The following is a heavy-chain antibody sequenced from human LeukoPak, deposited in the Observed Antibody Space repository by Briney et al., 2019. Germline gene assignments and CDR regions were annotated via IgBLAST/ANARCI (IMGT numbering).Heavy chain of an antibody. CDR1: GGSFSGYY. V-gene: IGHV4-59*01. J-gene: IGHJ3*02. CDR3: ARGFVVSFADI. D-gene: IGHD3-16*01. CDR2: IYYSGST. Sequence: PSETLSLTCAVYGGSFSGYYWSWIRQPPGKGLEWIGYIYYSGSTNYNPSLKSRVTISVDTSKNQFSLKLSSVTAADTAVYYCARGFVVSFADIWGQGTMVTVSS.